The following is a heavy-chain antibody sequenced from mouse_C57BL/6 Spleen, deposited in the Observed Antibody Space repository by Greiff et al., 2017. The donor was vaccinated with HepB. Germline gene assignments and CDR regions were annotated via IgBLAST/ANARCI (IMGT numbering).Heavy chain of an antibody. CDR3: ARKMRAYYGLDY. D-gene: IGHD1-1*01. Sequence: QVQLKQPGAELVRPGTSVKLSCKASGYTFTSYWMHWVKQRPGQGLEWIGVIDPSDSYTNYNQKFKGKATLTVDTSSSTAYMQLSSLTSEDSAVYYCARKMRAYYGLDYWGQGTTLTVSS. CDR1: GYTFTSYW. CDR2: IDPSDSYT. V-gene: IGHV1-59*01. J-gene: IGHJ2*01.